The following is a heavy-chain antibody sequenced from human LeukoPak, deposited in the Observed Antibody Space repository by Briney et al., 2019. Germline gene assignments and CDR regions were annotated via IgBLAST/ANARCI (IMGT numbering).Heavy chain of an antibody. CDR1: GFTVSSNS. D-gene: IGHD6-13*01. V-gene: IGHV3-53*01. Sequence: GGSLRLSCTVSGFTVSSNSMSWVRQAPGKGLEWVSFIYSDNTHYSDSVKGRFTISRDNSKNTLYLQMNSLRAEDTAVYYCAKGSRGMGYYFDYWGQGTLVTVSS. CDR2: IYSDNT. J-gene: IGHJ4*02. CDR3: AKGSRGMGYYFDY.